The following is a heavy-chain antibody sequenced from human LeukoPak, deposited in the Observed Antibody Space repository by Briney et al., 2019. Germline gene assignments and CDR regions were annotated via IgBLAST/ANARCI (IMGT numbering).Heavy chain of an antibody. CDR2: IWDDGSNK. CDR3: ARDGGRYSFDY. J-gene: IGHJ4*02. CDR1: GFTFNKYN. Sequence: PGGSLRLSCAASGFTFNKYNMNWVRQAPGKGLEWVAVIWDDGSNKNYADSVKGRVTISRDNSQNTLHLQMNSLRAEDTAIYYCARDGGRYSFDYWGQGTLVTVSS. V-gene: IGHV3-33*08. D-gene: IGHD3-16*01.